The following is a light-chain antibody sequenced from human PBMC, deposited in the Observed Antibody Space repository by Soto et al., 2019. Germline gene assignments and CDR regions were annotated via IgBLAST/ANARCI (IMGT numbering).Light chain of an antibody. J-gene: IGKJ1*01. CDR3: QQCDTYSGT. CDR1: QSISSW. CDR2: KAS. V-gene: IGKV1-5*03. Sequence: DIQMTQSPSTLSASVGDRVTITCRASQSISSWLAWYQQKPGKAPKLLIYKASSLESGVPSRFSGSGSGTEFTLTISSLQPDDVATYYCQQCDTYSGTFGQGTKVDIK.